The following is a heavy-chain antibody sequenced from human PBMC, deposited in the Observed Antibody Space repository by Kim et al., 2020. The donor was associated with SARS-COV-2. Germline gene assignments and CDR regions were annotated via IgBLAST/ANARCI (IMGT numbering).Heavy chain of an antibody. CDR2: INWNGGST. Sequence: GGSLRLSCAASGFTFDDYGMSWVRQAPGKGLEWVSGINWNGGSTGYADSVKGRFTISRDNDKNSLYLQMNSLRAEDTALYHCRIAVAGLDYWGEGTLVTVSS. CDR1: GFTFDDYG. J-gene: IGHJ4*02. D-gene: IGHD6-19*01. CDR3: RIAVAGLDY. V-gene: IGHV3-20*01.